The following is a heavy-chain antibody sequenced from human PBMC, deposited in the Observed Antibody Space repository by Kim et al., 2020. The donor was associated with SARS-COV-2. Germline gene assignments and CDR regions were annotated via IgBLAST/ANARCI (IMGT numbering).Heavy chain of an antibody. Sequence: SLKSRVTISVDTSKNQFSLKLSSVTAADTAVYYCARDDGSGSYRAEYFQHWGQGTLVTVSS. CDR3: ARDDGSGSYRAEYFQH. V-gene: IGHV4-59*01. J-gene: IGHJ1*01. D-gene: IGHD3-10*01.